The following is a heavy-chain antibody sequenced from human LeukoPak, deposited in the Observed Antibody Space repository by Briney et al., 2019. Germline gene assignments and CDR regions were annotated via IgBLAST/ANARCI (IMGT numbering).Heavy chain of an antibody. V-gene: IGHV3-53*01. J-gene: IGHJ3*02. CDR1: GFTVSSNY. D-gene: IGHD5-12*01. CDR3: ARDPSTLDYDAFDI. CDR2: IYSGGST. Sequence: GGSLRLSCAASGFTVSSNYMSWVRQAPGKGLEWVSVIYSGGSTYYADSVKGRFTISRDNSKNTLYLQMNSLRAEDTAVYYCARDPSTLDYDAFDIWGQGTMVTVSS.